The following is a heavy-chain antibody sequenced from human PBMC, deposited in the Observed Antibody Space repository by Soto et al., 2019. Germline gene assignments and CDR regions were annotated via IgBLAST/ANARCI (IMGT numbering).Heavy chain of an antibody. CDR2: ISGSGGST. V-gene: IGHV3-23*01. CDR3: AATGYSSGWSPTYWYFDL. Sequence: EVQLLESGGGLVQPGGSLRLSCAASGFTFSSYAMSWVRQAPGKGLEWVSAISGSGGSTYYADSVKGRFTISRDNSKNTLYLQMNSLRAEDTAVYYCAATGYSSGWSPTYWYFDLWGRGTLVTVSS. CDR1: GFTFSSYA. D-gene: IGHD6-19*01. J-gene: IGHJ2*01.